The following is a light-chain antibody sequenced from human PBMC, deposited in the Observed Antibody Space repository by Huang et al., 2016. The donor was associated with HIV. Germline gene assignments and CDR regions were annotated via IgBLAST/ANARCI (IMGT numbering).Light chain of an antibody. CDR1: QTIRSNY. Sequence: EIVLTQSPGTLSLSPGEGATLSCRASQTIRSNYLAWYQQKPGQAPRLLIYGASTRATDIPDRFSGSGSETDFTLTISRLEPEDFAVYYCQQYGTSRTFGQGTKVEIK. CDR2: GAS. J-gene: IGKJ1*01. CDR3: QQYGTSRT. V-gene: IGKV3-20*01.